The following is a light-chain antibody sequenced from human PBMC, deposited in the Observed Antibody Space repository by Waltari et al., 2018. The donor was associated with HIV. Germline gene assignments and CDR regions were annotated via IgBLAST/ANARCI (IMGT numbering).Light chain of an antibody. J-gene: IGLJ2*01. CDR3: SSYAPTNKFYVL. Sequence: QSALTQPPSASGSPGQSVTMSCPGTSSDIGGYNYVSWYQQHPGKAPILIMTEVTKRPSGVPDRFSGSKSGNTASLTVSGLQAEDEAHYYCSSYAPTNKFYVLFGGGTTLTVL. V-gene: IGLV2-8*01. CDR2: EVT. CDR1: SSDIGGYNY.